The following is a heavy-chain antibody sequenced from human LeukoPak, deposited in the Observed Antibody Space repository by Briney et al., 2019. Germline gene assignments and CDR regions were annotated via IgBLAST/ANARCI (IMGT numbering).Heavy chain of an antibody. V-gene: IGHV4-31*03. CDR2: IYYSGST. CDR1: GGPISSGGYY. Sequence: SQTLSLTCTVSGGPISSGGYYWSWIRQHPGKGLEWIGYIYYSGSTYYNPSLKSRVTISVDTSKNQFSLKLSSVTAADTAVYYCARDLMVAVDRGGWFDPWGQGTLVTVSS. CDR3: ARDLMVAVDRGGWFDP. D-gene: IGHD6-19*01. J-gene: IGHJ5*02.